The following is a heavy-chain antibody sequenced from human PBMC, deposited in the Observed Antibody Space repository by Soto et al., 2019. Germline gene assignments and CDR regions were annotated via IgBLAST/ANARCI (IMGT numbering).Heavy chain of an antibody. D-gene: IGHD3-10*01. CDR3: ERPYGSGKTDV. V-gene: IGHV3-21*01. J-gene: IGHJ6*02. CDR1: GFSFSSYS. CDR2: ISSSSSSI. Sequence: VGSLRLSCAASGFSFSSYSMNWVRQAPGKGLEWVSSISSSSSSIYYADSAKGRFTISRDNAKNSLYLQMNNLRVEDTAVYYCERPYGSGKTDVWGQGNTVTVSS.